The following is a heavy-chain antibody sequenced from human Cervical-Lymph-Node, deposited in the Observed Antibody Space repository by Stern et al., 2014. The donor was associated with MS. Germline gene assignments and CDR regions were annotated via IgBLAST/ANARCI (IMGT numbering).Heavy chain of an antibody. CDR2: ISHSGTT. J-gene: IGHJ4*02. D-gene: IGHD2-21*02. Sequence: QVQLQESGPGLVRPSETLSLTCSVSGVSISSDAYYWGWVRQSPGQGLEWIGSISHSGTTFYTPSLKSRVTMSADTSKNAFSLKLSSVAAADTALYFCARHDRIALGTAIGNWGQGTLVTVSP. V-gene: IGHV4-39*01. CDR1: GVSISSDAYY. CDR3: ARHDRIALGTAIGN.